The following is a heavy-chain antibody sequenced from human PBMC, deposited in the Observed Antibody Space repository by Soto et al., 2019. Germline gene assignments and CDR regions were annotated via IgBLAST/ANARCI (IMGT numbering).Heavy chain of an antibody. CDR1: GYSFTTYW. V-gene: IGHV5-10-1*01. Sequence: GESLKISCKGSGYSFTTYWISWVRQMPGKVLEWMGRIDPSDSYTSYSPSFQGHVTISADKSISTAYLQWSSLKASDTAMYYCARMTDQRMDVWGQGTTVTVSS. CDR2: IDPSDSYT. D-gene: IGHD2-2*01. J-gene: IGHJ6*02. CDR3: ARMTDQRMDV.